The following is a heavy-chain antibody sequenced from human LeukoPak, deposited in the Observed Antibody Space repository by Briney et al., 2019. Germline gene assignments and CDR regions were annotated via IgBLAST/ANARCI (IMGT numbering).Heavy chain of an antibody. V-gene: IGHV3-7*01. CDR2: IKQDGSEK. CDR1: GFTFSSYW. CDR3: ASSYSSSWFYYYYGMDV. D-gene: IGHD6-13*01. Sequence: GGSLRLSCAASGFTFSSYWMSWARHAPGKGLEWVANIKQDGSEKYYVDSVKGRLTLSRDNAKNSLYLQMNSLRAEDTAVYYCASSYSSSWFYYYYGMDVWGQGTTVTVSS. J-gene: IGHJ6*02.